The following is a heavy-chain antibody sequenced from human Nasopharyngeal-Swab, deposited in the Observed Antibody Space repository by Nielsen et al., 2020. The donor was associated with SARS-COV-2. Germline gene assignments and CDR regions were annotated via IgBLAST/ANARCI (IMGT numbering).Heavy chain of an antibody. CDR1: GVTFSSYS. CDR2: ISSSSSDI. D-gene: IGHD3-3*01. CDR3: ARSLHYDFWSGYWDFPPFDY. J-gene: IGHJ4*02. V-gene: IGHV3-21*01. Sequence: GGSLRLTCAASGVTFSSYSMNWVRQAPGKGQGWVSSISSSSSDIYYADSVKGRFTTSRENAKNSLYLQMQSLRAEDTAVYYCARSLHYDFWSGYWDFPPFDYWGQGTLVTVSS.